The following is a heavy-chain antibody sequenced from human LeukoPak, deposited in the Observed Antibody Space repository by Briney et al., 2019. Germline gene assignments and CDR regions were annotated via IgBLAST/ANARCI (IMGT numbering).Heavy chain of an antibody. Sequence: VASVKVSCKASGYTLTNYGVSWVRQAPGQGLEWMEWINAYNGDTHYAQNLQGRLTMTTDTSTSMAFMELRSLRPDDTAVYFCARWGLVAPGTYYYYYMDVWGRGTTVTVSS. J-gene: IGHJ6*03. CDR1: GYTLTNYG. CDR3: ARWGLVAPGTYYYYYMDV. D-gene: IGHD2-2*01. V-gene: IGHV1-18*01. CDR2: INAYNGDT.